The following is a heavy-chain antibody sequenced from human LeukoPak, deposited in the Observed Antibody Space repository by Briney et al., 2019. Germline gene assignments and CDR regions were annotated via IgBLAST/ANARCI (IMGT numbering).Heavy chain of an antibody. CDR2: IIPLLGIT. J-gene: IGHJ3*02. D-gene: IGHD3-16*01. CDR1: GDTSGSYA. CDR3: ARARSRITFGGIRHAFDI. Sequence: SVKVSCKASGDTSGSYAMNWVRQAPGQGLEWVARIIPLLGITNRAQNLQGRVTVNADTSTNTVYLEPSSLRPDDTAVYYCARARSRITFGGIRHAFDIWGQGTLVTVSS. V-gene: IGHV1-69*04.